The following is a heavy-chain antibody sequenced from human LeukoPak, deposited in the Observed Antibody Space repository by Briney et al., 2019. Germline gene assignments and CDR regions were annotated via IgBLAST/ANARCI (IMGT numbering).Heavy chain of an antibody. CDR2: ISSSSSYI. CDR1: GFTFSSYS. CDR3: AREGWFGELREYAFDI. D-gene: IGHD3-10*01. Sequence: GGSLRLSCAASGFTFSSYSMNWVRQAPGKGLEWVSSISSSSSYIYYADSVKGRFTISRENAKNSLYLQMNSLRAEDTAVYYCAREGWFGELREYAFDIWGQGTMVTVSS. V-gene: IGHV3-21*01. J-gene: IGHJ3*02.